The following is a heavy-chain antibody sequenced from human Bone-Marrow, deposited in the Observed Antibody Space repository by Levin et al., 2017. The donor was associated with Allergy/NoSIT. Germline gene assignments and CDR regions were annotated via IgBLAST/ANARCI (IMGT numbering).Heavy chain of an antibody. D-gene: IGHD6-13*01. J-gene: IGHJ3*02. CDR1: GFTFSSYS. V-gene: IGHV3-21*01. CDR2: ISSSSSYI. CDR3: ARIFIAAAGTYDDAFDI. Sequence: GESLKISCAASGFTFSSYSMNWVRQAPGKGLEWVSSISSSSSYIYYADSVKGRFTISRDNAKNSLYLQMNSLRAEDTAVYYCARIFIAAAGTYDDAFDIWGQGTMVTVSS.